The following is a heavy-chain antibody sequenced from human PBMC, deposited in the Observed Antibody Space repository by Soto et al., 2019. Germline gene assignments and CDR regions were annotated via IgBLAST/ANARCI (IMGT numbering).Heavy chain of an antibody. V-gene: IGHV4-31*01. CDR3: ARWWSGSRQGFDP. Sequence: QLQESGPGLVKPSKTLSLNCTVSGGSISSGDYYWSWIRQHPGKGLEWIGYIYYSGSTYYNPTLKRLVTVAVDTSTNQFSLKLSSVTAADTAVYYCARWWSGSRQGFDPWGQGTLVTVSS. J-gene: IGHJ5*02. CDR2: IYYSGST. CDR1: GGSISSGDYY. D-gene: IGHD3-3*01.